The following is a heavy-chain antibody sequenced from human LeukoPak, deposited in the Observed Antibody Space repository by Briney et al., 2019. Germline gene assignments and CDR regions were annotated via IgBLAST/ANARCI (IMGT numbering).Heavy chain of an antibody. J-gene: IGHJ3*02. Sequence: GGSLRLSCAASGFTFSSYGIHWVRLAPGKGLEWVAVISDDGTRKYYADSVQGRFTISRDNSKNTLYLQMNSLRAEDTAVYYCARESSGYAFDIWGQGTMVTVSS. CDR3: ARESSGYAFDI. V-gene: IGHV3-30*03. D-gene: IGHD6-19*01. CDR2: ISDDGTRK. CDR1: GFTFSSYG.